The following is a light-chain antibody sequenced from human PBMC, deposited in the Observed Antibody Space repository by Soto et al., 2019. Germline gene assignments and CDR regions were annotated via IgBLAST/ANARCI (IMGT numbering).Light chain of an antibody. CDR2: GAS. CDR1: LTISDNY. Sequence: EIVLTHSPGTLSLSPGERATLSCSASLTISDNYLAWYQQKAGQAPRLVIFGASSRATGIPDRFSASGSGTDFTLTISRLEPEDFAVYYCQQYSMAPLTFGQGTKGDIK. CDR3: QQYSMAPLT. J-gene: IGKJ1*01. V-gene: IGKV3-20*01.